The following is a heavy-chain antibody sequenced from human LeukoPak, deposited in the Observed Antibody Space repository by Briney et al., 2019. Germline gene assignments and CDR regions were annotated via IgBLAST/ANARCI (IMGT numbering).Heavy chain of an antibody. D-gene: IGHD3/OR15-3a*01. CDR3: ARDFSWTGDYYYYGMDV. V-gene: IGHV1-18*01. CDR2: ISAYDGNT. CDR1: GYTFSSYG. Sequence: ASVKVSCKASGYTFSSYGISWVRQAPGQGLEWMGWISAYDGNTDYAQNLQGRVTMTTDTSTSTAYMELRSLRSDDTAVYYCARDFSWTGDYYYYGMDVWGQGTTVTVSS. J-gene: IGHJ6*02.